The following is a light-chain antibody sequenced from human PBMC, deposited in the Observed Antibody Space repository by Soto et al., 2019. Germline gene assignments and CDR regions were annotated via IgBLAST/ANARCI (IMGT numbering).Light chain of an antibody. CDR1: SSDVGGYNY. CDR2: DVS. V-gene: IGLV2-14*01. CDR3: SSYISSSTLVV. Sequence: QPVLTQPASVSGSPGQSITISCTGTSSDVGGYNYVSWYQQHPGKAPKLMIYDVSNRPSGVSNRFSGSKSGNTASLTISGLQAEDEADYYCSSYISSSTLVVFGGGTQLTVL. J-gene: IGLJ7*01.